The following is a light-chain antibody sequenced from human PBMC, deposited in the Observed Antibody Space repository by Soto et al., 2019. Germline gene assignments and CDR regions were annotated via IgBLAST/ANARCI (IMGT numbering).Light chain of an antibody. J-gene: IGLJ1*01. V-gene: IGLV1-44*01. Sequence: QSVLTQPPSASGTPWQRVTISCSGSSSNIGSNTVNWYQQLPGTAPKLLIYSNNQRPSGVPDRFSGSKSGTSASLAISGLQSEDEADYYCAAWDDCLNGYVFGTGTKVPVL. CDR3: AAWDDCLNGYV. CDR1: SSNIGSNT. CDR2: SNN.